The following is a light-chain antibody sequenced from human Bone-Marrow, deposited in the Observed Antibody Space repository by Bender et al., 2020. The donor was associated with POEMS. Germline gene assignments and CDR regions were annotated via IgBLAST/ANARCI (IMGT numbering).Light chain of an antibody. J-gene: IGLJ3*02. Sequence: QSVLTQPASVSGSPGQSITISCIGISSDIGSYNFVSWYQQYPGKAPKLIIYEAIKRPSGVSNRFSGSNSGRTASLTISGLQAEDEADYYCCSYVAIGTWMFGGGTKLTVL. V-gene: IGLV2-23*01. CDR2: EAI. CDR3: CSYVAIGTWM. CDR1: SSDIGSYNF.